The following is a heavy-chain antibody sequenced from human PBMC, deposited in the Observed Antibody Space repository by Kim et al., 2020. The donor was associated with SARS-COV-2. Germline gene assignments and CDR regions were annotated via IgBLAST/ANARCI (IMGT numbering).Heavy chain of an antibody. V-gene: IGHV3-30*18. CDR2: ISYDGSNK. CDR3: AKDLGLGYCSGGSCFVYYYGMDV. J-gene: IGHJ6*02. Sequence: GGSLRLSCAASGFTFSSYGMHWVRQAPGKGLEWVAVISYDGSNKYYADSVKGRFTISRDNSKNTLYLQMNSLRAEDTAVYYCAKDLGLGYCSGGSCFVYYYGMDVWGQGTTVTVSS. D-gene: IGHD2-15*01. CDR1: GFTFSSYG.